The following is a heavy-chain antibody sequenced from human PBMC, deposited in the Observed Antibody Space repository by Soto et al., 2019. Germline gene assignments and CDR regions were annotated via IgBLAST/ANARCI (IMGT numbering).Heavy chain of an antibody. Sequence: GGSLRLSCAASGFTFSSYAMSWVRQAPGKGLEWVSAISGSGGSTYYADSVKGRFTISRDNSKNTLYLQMNSLRAEDTAVYYCAKIRGVVVPAASPEDYWGQGTLVTVSS. CDR3: AKIRGVVVPAASPEDY. V-gene: IGHV3-23*01. CDR1: GFTFSSYA. D-gene: IGHD2-2*01. CDR2: ISGSGGST. J-gene: IGHJ4*02.